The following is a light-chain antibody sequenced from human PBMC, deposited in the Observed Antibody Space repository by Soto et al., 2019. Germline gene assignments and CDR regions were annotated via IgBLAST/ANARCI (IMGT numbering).Light chain of an antibody. CDR2: DAS. V-gene: IGKV1-5*01. CDR3: QQYNSYLWT. CDR1: QSISCW. J-gene: IGKJ1*01. Sequence: DIPMTQSPSTLSASVGDRVTITCRASQSISCWLAWYQQKPGKAPKLLIYDASSLESGVPSRFSGSGSGTEFTLTISSLQPDDFATYYCQQYNSYLWTFGQGTKVEIK.